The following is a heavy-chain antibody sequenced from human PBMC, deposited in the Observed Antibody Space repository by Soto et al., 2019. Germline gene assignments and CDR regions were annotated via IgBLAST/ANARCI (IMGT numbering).Heavy chain of an antibody. Sequence: ASVKVSCKASGYTFTGYYMHWVRQAPGQGLEWMGWINPNSGGTNYAQKFQGWVTMTRDTSISTAYMELSRLRSDDTAVYYCARGRYSSSWYFYYGMDVWGQGTTVTVSS. CDR3: ARGRYSSSWYFYYGMDV. J-gene: IGHJ6*02. CDR1: GYTFTGYY. V-gene: IGHV1-2*04. D-gene: IGHD6-13*01. CDR2: INPNSGGT.